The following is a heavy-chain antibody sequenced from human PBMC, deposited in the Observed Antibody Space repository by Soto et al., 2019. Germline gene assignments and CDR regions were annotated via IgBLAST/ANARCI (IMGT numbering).Heavy chain of an antibody. D-gene: IGHD6-13*01. CDR2: IIPIFGTA. V-gene: IGHV1-69*13. CDR1: GGTFNSYA. J-gene: IGHJ4*02. Sequence: SVKVSCKASGGTFNSYAISWVRQAPGQGLEWMGGIIPIFGTANYAQKFQARVTITADESTSTAYMDLSSLRSEDTAVYYCARGGPNGWGSSWSLDYWGQGTLVTVSS. CDR3: ARGGPNGWGSSWSLDY.